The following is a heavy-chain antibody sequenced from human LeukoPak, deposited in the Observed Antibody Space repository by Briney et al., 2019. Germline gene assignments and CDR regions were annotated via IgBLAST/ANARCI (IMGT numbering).Heavy chain of an antibody. V-gene: IGHV3-30*03. J-gene: IGHJ6*03. D-gene: IGHD2-15*01. Sequence: GGSLRLSCAASGFTFSSYGMHWVRQAPGKGLEGVAVISYDGSNKYYADSVKGRFTISRDNSKNTLYLQMNSLRAEDTAVYYCASLGGYCSGGSCSYYYYYYMDVWGKGTTVTVSS. CDR1: GFTFSSYG. CDR2: ISYDGSNK. CDR3: ASLGGYCSGGSCSYYYYYYMDV.